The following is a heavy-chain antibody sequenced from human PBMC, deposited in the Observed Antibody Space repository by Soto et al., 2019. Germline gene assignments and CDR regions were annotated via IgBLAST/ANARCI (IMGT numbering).Heavy chain of an antibody. J-gene: IGHJ5*02. V-gene: IGHV3-7*01. Sequence: PVGSLRLSCAASGFTFSSYWMSWVRQAPGKGLEWVANIKQDGSEKYYVDSVKGRFTISRDNAKNSLYLQMNSLRAEDTAVYYCAREYAGGYLGAYNWFDPWGQGTLVTVSS. D-gene: IGHD2-2*01. CDR3: AREYAGGYLGAYNWFDP. CDR2: IKQDGSEK. CDR1: GFTFSSYW.